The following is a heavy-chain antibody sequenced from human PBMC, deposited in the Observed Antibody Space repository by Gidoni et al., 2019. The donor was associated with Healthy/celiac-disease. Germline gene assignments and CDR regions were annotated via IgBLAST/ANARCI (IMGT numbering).Heavy chain of an antibody. CDR3: AREYSSGWYYYYYGMDV. D-gene: IGHD6-19*01. J-gene: IGHJ6*02. CDR1: GYTFTGYY. Sequence: QVQLVQSGAEVKKPGASVKVSCKASGYTFTGYYMHWVRQAPGQGLEWMGWINPNSGGTNYAQKFQGRVTMTRDTSISTAYMELSRLRSDDTAVYYCAREYSSGWYYYYYGMDVWGQGTTVTVSS. CDR2: INPNSGGT. V-gene: IGHV1-2*02.